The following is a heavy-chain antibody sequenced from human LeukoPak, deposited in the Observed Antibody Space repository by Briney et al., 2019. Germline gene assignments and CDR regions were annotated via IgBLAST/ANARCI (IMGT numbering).Heavy chain of an antibody. CDR2: INPNSGGT. D-gene: IGHD3-9*01. J-gene: IGHJ4*02. CDR1: GYTFTGYY. Sequence: ASVKVSCKASGYTFTGYYMHWVRQAPGQGLEWMGWINPNSGGTNYAQKFQGRVTMTEDTSTDTAYMELSSLRSEDTAVYYCATGLRYFDWSPPLNYWGQGTLVTVSS. CDR3: ATGLRYFDWSPPLNY. V-gene: IGHV1-2*02.